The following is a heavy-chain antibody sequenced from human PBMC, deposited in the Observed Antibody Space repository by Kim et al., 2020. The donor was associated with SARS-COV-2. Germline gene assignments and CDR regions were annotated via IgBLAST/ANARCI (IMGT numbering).Heavy chain of an antibody. J-gene: IGHJ3*02. Sequence: ASVKVSCKASGYTFTSYDINWVRQATGQGLEWMGWMNPNSGNTGYAQKFQGRVTMTRNTSISTAYMELSSLRSEDTAVYYCARGLRQWFGELLDAFDIWGQGTMVTVSS. D-gene: IGHD3-10*01. CDR2: MNPNSGNT. CDR1: GYTFTSYD. CDR3: ARGLRQWFGELLDAFDI. V-gene: IGHV1-8*01.